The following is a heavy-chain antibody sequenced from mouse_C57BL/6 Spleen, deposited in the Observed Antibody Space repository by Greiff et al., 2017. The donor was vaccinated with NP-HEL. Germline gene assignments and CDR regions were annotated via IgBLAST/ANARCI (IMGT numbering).Heavy chain of an antibody. CDR2: IRSKSNNYAT. D-gene: IGHD3-3*01. Sequence: GGGLVQPKGSLKLSCAASGFSFNTYAMNWVRQAPGKGLEWVARIRSKSNNYATYYADSVKDRFTISRDDSESMLYLQVNNLKTEDTAMYYCVRQGRDGGDYFDYWGQGTTLTVSS. CDR3: VRQGRDGGDYFDY. CDR1: GFSFNTYA. V-gene: IGHV10-1*01. J-gene: IGHJ2*01.